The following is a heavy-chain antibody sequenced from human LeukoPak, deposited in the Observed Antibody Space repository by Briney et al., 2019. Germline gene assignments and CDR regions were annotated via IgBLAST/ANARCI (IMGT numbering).Heavy chain of an antibody. CDR1: GYTFTGYY. V-gene: IGHV1-46*01. Sequence: GASVKVSCKASGYTFTGYYMHWVRQAPGQGLEWMGIINPSGGSTSYAQKFQGRVTMTRDTSTSTVYMELSSLRSEDTAAYYCARDLAPPDYGDYLAWFDPWGQGTLVTVSS. D-gene: IGHD4-17*01. J-gene: IGHJ5*02. CDR3: ARDLAPPDYGDYLAWFDP. CDR2: INPSGGST.